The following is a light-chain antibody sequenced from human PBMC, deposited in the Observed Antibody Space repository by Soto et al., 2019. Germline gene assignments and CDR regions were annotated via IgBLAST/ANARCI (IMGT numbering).Light chain of an antibody. Sequence: NLLLTQPHSVSESPGKTVTISCTRSSGGIASNYVQWYQQRPGSAPTTVIYEDNQRPSGVPDRFSGSIDSSSNSASLTISGLKTGDEADYYCQSFDSSIVVFGGGTKLTVL. CDR3: QSFDSSIVV. V-gene: IGLV6-57*04. CDR2: EDN. CDR1: SGGIASNY. J-gene: IGLJ2*01.